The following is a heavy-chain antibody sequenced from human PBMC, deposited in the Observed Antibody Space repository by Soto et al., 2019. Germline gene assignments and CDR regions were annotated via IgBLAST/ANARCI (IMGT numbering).Heavy chain of an antibody. CDR1: GDSVSSNSAA. Sequence: QVQLQQSGPGLVKPSQTLSLTCAISGDSVSSNSAAWNWIRQSPSRGLEWLGRTYYRSKWYNDYAVAVKSRITINPDTSKTQFSLQLNSVTPEDTAVYYCARGVAGTRRDPKWDYFDYWGQGTLVTVSS. CDR3: ARGVAGTRRDPKWDYFDY. V-gene: IGHV6-1*01. CDR2: TYYRSKWYN. J-gene: IGHJ4*02. D-gene: IGHD2-15*01.